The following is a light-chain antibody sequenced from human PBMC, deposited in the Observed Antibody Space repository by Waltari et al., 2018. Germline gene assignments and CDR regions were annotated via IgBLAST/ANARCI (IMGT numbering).Light chain of an antibody. Sequence: TCRASQNINTWLVWYEQKPGKAPKFRISKASILETGVPSRFGGSGSGTDFTLTVSSLQPGDFATYYCQQYFVYPPTFGPGTKVEIK. CDR2: KAS. CDR3: QQYFVYPPT. V-gene: IGKV1-5*03. CDR1: QNINTW. J-gene: IGKJ1*01.